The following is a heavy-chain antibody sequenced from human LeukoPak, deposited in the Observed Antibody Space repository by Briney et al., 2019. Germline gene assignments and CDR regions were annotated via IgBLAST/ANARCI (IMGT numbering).Heavy chain of an antibody. D-gene: IGHD3-10*01. V-gene: IGHV4-34*01. Sequence: TSETLSLTCAVYGGSFSGYYWSWIRQPPGKGLEWIGEINHSGSTNYNPPLKSRVTISVDTSKNQFSLKLSSVTAADTAVYYCARVTYYYDAFDIWGQGTMVTVSS. CDR3: ARVTYYYDAFDI. CDR1: GGSFSGYY. CDR2: INHSGST. J-gene: IGHJ3*02.